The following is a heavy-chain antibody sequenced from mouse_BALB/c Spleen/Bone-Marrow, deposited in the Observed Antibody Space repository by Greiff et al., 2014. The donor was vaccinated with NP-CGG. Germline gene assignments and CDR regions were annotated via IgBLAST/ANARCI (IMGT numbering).Heavy chain of an antibody. V-gene: IGHV1S81*02. CDR1: GYTFTSYW. Sequence: VQLVESGAELVKPGASVKLSCKASGYTFTSYWMHWVKQRPGQGLEWIGEINPSNGRTNYNEKFKSKATLTVDKSSSTAYMQLSSLTSEDSAVYYCARCCYGNYFDYWGQGTTLTVSS. CDR2: INPSNGRT. CDR3: ARCCYGNYFDY. J-gene: IGHJ2*01. D-gene: IGHD2-1*01.